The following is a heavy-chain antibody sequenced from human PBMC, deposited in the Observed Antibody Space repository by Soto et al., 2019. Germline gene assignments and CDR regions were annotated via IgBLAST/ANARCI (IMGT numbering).Heavy chain of an antibody. Sequence: QVKLVESGGGVVQPGRSLRLSCAASGFTFSSYAMHWVRQAPGKGLEWVAVISYDGSNKYYADSVKGLFTISRDNSKNTLYLQMNSLRAEDTAVYYCARGGDILKRYWGQGTLVTVSS. V-gene: IGHV3-30-3*01. CDR2: ISYDGSNK. J-gene: IGHJ4*02. CDR1: GFTFSSYA. CDR3: ARGGDILKRY. D-gene: IGHD3-9*01.